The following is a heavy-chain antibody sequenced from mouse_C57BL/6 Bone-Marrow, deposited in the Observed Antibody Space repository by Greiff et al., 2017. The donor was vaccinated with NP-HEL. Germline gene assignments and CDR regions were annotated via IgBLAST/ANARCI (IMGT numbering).Heavy chain of an antibody. Sequence: VQLQQSVAELVRPGASVKLSCTASGFNFKNTYMHWVKQRPEQGLEWIGRIDPANGNTKYAPKFQGKATITADTSSNTAYLQLSSLTSEDTAIYYCARCPYYPWFAYWGKGTLVTVSA. D-gene: IGHD1-1*01. V-gene: IGHV14-3*01. CDR2: IDPANGNT. J-gene: IGHJ3*01. CDR1: GFNFKNTY. CDR3: ARCPYYPWFAY.